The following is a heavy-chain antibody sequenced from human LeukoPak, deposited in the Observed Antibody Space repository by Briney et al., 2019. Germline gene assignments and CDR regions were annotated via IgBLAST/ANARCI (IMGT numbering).Heavy chain of an antibody. D-gene: IGHD2-21*02. CDR1: GNYW. CDR3: AKGYCGGDCYADY. V-gene: IGHV3-74*01. Sequence: GGSLRLSCAASGNYWMHWVRQAPGKGLVWVSHINSDGSWTSYADSVKGRFTISKDNAKNTVYLQMNSLRAEDTALYYCAKGYCGGDCYADYWGQGTLVTVSS. CDR2: INSDGSWT. J-gene: IGHJ4*02.